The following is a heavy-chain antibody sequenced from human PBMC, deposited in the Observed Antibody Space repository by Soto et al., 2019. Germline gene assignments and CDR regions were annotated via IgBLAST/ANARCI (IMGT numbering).Heavy chain of an antibody. J-gene: IGHJ3*02. D-gene: IGHD3-9*01. V-gene: IGHV3-23*01. CDR1: GFTFSSYA. CDR2: ISGSGGST. CDR3: AKGSELRYFDWLSPDAFDI. Sequence: GGSLRLSCAASGFTFSSYAMSWVRQAPGKGLEWVSAISGSGGSTYYADSVKGRFTISRDNSKNTLYLQMNSLRAEDTAVYYCAKGSELRYFDWLSPDAFDIWGQGTMVTVSS.